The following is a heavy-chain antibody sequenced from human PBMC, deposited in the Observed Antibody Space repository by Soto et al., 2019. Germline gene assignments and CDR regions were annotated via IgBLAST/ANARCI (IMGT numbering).Heavy chain of an antibody. CDR3: ARAPSHGWYQHFDY. V-gene: IGHV5-51*01. D-gene: IGHD6-19*01. Sequence: GESLKISCEAPGYGFANYWIGWVRQMPGKGLEWMGIIYPGDSDTTYSPSFQGHVTISADKSISTAYLQWSSLEASDTAIYYCARAPSHGWYQHFDYWGQGTLVTVSS. CDR2: IYPGDSDT. J-gene: IGHJ4*02. CDR1: GYGFANYW.